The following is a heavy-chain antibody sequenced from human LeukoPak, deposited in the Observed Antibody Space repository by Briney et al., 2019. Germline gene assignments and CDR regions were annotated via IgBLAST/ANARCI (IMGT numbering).Heavy chain of an antibody. CDR3: ARGSAGATRGAY. J-gene: IGHJ4*02. V-gene: IGHV3-21*06. Sequence: GGSLRLSCAASGFTFSSYSMHWVRQAPGKGLEWVSSITSSSAHIYYADSVKGRFTISRDNAKNSLYLQMNSLRAEDTAVYYCARGSAGATRGAYWGQGTLITVSS. D-gene: IGHD1-26*01. CDR2: ITSSSAHI. CDR1: GFTFSSYS.